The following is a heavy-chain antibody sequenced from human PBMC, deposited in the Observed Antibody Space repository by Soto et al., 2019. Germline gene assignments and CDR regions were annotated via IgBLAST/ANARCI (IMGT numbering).Heavy chain of an antibody. V-gene: IGHV3-48*01. D-gene: IGHD2-15*01. Sequence: GGSLRLSCAASGFTFSSYSMNWVRQAPGKGLEWVSYISSSSSTIYYADSVKGRFTISRDNAKNSRYLQMNSLRAEDTAVYYCARDEGYCSGGSCYPGHNWFDPWGQGTLVTVSS. CDR2: ISSSSSTI. CDR3: ARDEGYCSGGSCYPGHNWFDP. J-gene: IGHJ5*02. CDR1: GFTFSSYS.